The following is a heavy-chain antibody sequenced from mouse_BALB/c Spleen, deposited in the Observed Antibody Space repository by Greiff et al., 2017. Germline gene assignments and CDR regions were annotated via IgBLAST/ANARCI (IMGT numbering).Heavy chain of an antibody. J-gene: IGHJ4*01. CDR2: ISYDGSN. CDR3: ARVRGNSYAMDY. D-gene: IGHD2-1*01. V-gene: IGHV3-6*02. Sequence: EVQRVESGPGLVKPSQSLSLTCSVTGYSITSGYYWNWIRQFPGNKLEWMGYISYDGSNNYNPSLKNRISITRDTSKNQFFLKLNSVTTEDTATYYCARVRGNSYAMDYRGQGTSVTVSS. CDR1: GYSITSGYY.